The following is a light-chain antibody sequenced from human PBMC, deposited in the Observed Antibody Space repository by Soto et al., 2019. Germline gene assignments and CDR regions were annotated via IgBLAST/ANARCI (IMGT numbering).Light chain of an antibody. J-gene: IGKJ2*02. V-gene: IGKV3D-20*02. Sequence: EVVLTQSPGTLSLSPGERATLSCRASQSVTISYLAWFQQKPGQAPRLLIYGARSRATGVPDRFSASGSGTDFSLTISRLEPEDFAVYYCQQRGKWPSTFGPGTKVE. CDR2: GAR. CDR3: QQRGKWPST. CDR1: QSVTISY.